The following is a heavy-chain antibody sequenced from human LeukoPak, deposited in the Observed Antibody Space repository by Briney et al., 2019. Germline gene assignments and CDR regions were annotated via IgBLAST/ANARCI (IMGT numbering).Heavy chain of an antibody. CDR3: ARGPPTVAHSWGGAFDI. D-gene: IGHD4-17*01. Sequence: GGSLRLSCAASGFTFSSYAMHWVRQAPGKGLEWVAVISYDGSNKYYADSVKGRFTISRDNSKNTLYLQMNSLRAEDTAVYYCARGPPTVAHSWGGAFDIWGQGTMVTVSS. J-gene: IGHJ3*02. CDR1: GFTFSSYA. CDR2: ISYDGSNK. V-gene: IGHV3-30-3*01.